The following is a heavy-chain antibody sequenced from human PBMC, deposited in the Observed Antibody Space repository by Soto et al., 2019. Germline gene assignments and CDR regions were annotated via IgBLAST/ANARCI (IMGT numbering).Heavy chain of an antibody. CDR3: VREGLITSWFAP. J-gene: IGHJ5*02. CDR2: IKQDGSEK. Sequence: GGALRLSCAASGFNFSSHWMSWVRQAPGKGLEWVDNIKQDGSEKYYVDSVKGRFTISRDNAKSSLYVQMNSLRAEDTAVYYCVREGLITSWFAPWGQGTLVTVSS. CDR1: GFNFSSHW. V-gene: IGHV3-7*03. D-gene: IGHD3-10*01.